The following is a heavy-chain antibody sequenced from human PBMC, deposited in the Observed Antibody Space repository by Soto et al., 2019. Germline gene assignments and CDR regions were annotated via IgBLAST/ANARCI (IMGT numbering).Heavy chain of an antibody. V-gene: IGHV3-23*01. J-gene: IGHJ4*02. CDR3: AKGYIAGPGGRHFDY. D-gene: IGHD6-13*01. CDR2: ISGSGGST. CDR1: GFTFISYA. Sequence: LGGSLRLSCAASGFTFISYAMSWVRQAPGNGLEWGSAISGSGGSTYYADSVKGRFTIARDNSKNTLYLQMNSLRAEDTAVYYCAKGYIAGPGGRHFDYWGQGTLVTVSS.